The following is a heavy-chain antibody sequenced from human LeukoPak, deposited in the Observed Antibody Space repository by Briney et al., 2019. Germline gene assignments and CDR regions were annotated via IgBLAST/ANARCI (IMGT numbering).Heavy chain of an antibody. CDR3: AEEGQYYYDSSGPWAFDI. J-gene: IGHJ3*02. D-gene: IGHD3-22*01. Sequence: GGSLSFSCAASGFTFRSYAMSWVRRAPGKGWKWASAFRGSGGSTYYADSVKGRFTISRDNSKNTLYLQMNSLRAEDTAVYYCAEEGQYYYDSSGPWAFDIWGQGTMVTVSS. V-gene: IGHV3-23*01. CDR2: FRGSGGST. CDR1: GFTFRSYA.